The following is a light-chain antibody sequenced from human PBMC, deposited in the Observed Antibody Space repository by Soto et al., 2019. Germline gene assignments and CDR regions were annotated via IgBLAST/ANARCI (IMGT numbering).Light chain of an antibody. CDR1: QSVSSN. Sequence: EIVMTQSPATLSVSPGERATLSCRSSQSVSSNLAWYQQKPGQAPTLLIYGASTRATGIPARFSGSGSGTEFTLTISSLQSADFAVYYCQQYNNWPTWTFGQGTKVDI. V-gene: IGKV3-15*01. CDR2: GAS. J-gene: IGKJ1*01. CDR3: QQYNNWPTWT.